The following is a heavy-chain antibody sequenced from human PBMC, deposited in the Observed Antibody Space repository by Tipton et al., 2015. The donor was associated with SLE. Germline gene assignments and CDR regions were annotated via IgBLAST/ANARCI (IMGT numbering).Heavy chain of an antibody. J-gene: IGHJ4*02. Sequence: TLSLTCSVSGGSISSYFWTWIRQPPGKGLERIGYVYYGVSTYNNPSLKSRLTISVDTSKNQFSLNLRSVTAADTAVYFCARGNRAEEELDLWGQGTLVTVSS. D-gene: IGHD1-1*01. CDR2: VYYGVST. CDR3: ARGNRAEEELDL. CDR1: GGSISSYF. V-gene: IGHV4-59*01.